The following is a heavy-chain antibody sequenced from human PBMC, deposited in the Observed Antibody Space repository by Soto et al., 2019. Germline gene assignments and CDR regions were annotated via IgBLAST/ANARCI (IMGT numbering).Heavy chain of an antibody. V-gene: IGHV2-70*01. CDR1: GFSLSTSGMC. J-gene: IGHJ5*02. Sequence: SGPTLVNPTQTLTLTCTFSGFSLSTSGMCVSWIRQPPGKALEWLALIDWDDDKYYSTSLKTRLTISKDTSKNQVVLTMTNMDPVDTATYYCARFKAAAGTLGWFDPWGQGTLVTVSS. CDR2: IDWDDDK. D-gene: IGHD6-13*01. CDR3: ARFKAAAGTLGWFDP.